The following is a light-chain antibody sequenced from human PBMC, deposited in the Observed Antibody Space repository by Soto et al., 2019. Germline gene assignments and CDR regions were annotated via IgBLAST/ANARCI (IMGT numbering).Light chain of an antibody. CDR3: LLSYSSAPGV. Sequence: QAVVTQEPSLTVSPGGTVTLTCGSSTGAVTSGHYPYWFQQKPGQAPRTLIYDTSNKHSWTPARFSGSLLGGKAALTLSGAQPEDEAEYYCLLSYSSAPGVFGGGTQLTVL. J-gene: IGLJ2*01. CDR2: DTS. CDR1: TGAVTSGHY. V-gene: IGLV7-46*01.